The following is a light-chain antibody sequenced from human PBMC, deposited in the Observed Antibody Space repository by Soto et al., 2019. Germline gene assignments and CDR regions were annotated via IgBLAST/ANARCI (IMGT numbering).Light chain of an antibody. V-gene: IGLV2-14*03. Sequence: QSALTQPASVSGSPGQSITISCTGTSSDVGGYNYVSWYQQHPGKAPKLMIYDVTNRPSGVSDRFSVSKSGNTASLTISGLQAEDESDYYCNSYTSSSTHVFGTGTKVTVL. J-gene: IGLJ1*01. CDR2: DVT. CDR3: NSYTSSSTHV. CDR1: SSDVGGYNY.